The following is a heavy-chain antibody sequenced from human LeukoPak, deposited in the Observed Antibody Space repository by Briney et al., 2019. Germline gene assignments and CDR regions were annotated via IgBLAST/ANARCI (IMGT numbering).Heavy chain of an antibody. D-gene: IGHD3-22*01. CDR3: ARNDYYDSSGYLHYGSFDY. J-gene: IGHJ4*02. V-gene: IGHV3-64*01. CDR1: GFTFSSYA. Sequence: GGSLRLSCAASGFTFSSYAMHWVRQAPGKGLEYVSAISSKGGSTYYANSVKGRFTISRDNSKNTLYLQMGSLRAEDMAVYYCARNDYYDSSGYLHYGSFDYWGQGTLVTVSS. CDR2: ISSKGGST.